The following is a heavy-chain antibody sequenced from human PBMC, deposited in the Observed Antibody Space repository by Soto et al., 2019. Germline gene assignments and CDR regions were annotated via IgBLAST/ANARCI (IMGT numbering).Heavy chain of an antibody. Sequence: QVQLVESGGGVVQPGRSLRLSCAASGFTFSSYAMHWVRQAPGKGLEWVAVISYDGSNKYYEDSVKGRFTISRDNSKNPLYLQMNRLGAEDTVVYYGARVRRMPRYGMDVWGQGTTVTVSS. D-gene: IGHD2-15*01. CDR2: ISYDGSNK. V-gene: IGHV3-30-3*01. CDR3: ARVRRMPRYGMDV. J-gene: IGHJ6*02. CDR1: GFTFSSYA.